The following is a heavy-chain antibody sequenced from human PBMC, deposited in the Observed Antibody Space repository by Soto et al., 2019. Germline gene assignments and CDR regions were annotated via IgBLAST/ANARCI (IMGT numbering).Heavy chain of an antibody. V-gene: IGHV1-3*01. D-gene: IGHD2-15*01. CDR1: GYTFTIYA. Sequence: GASVKVSCKASGYTFTIYAMHWVRQAPGQWLEWMGWINAGNGNTKYSQKFQVRVTITKDTSATTAYMELSSLRSDDTAVYYCARDLGGWPDYWGQETLVTVS. J-gene: IGHJ4*02. CDR2: INAGNGNT. CDR3: ARDLGGWPDY.